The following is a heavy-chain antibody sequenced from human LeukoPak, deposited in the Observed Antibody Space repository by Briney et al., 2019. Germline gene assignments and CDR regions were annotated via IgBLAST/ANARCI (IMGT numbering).Heavy chain of an antibody. J-gene: IGHJ6*03. V-gene: IGHV1-24*01. CDR2: FDPEDGET. Sequence: GASVKVSCKVSGYTLTELSMHWVRQAPGKGLEWMGGFDPEDGETIYAQKFQGRVTMTEDTSTDTAYMELSSLRSEDTAAYYCARDPTQQLADYYYYYYMDVWGKGTTVTVSS. D-gene: IGHD6-13*01. CDR3: ARDPTQQLADYYYYYYMDV. CDR1: GYTLTELS.